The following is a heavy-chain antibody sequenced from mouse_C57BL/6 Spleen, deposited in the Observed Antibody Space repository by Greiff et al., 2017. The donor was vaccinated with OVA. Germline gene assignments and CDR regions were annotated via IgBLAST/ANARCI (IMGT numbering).Heavy chain of an antibody. CDR1: GYTFTSYW. D-gene: IGHD1-1*01. CDR3: AREGYYYGIMDY. CDR2: INPSNGGT. Sequence: QVQLQQPGTELVKPGASVKLSCKASGYTFTSYWMHWVKQRPGQGLEWIGNINPSNGGTNYNEKFRSKATLTVDKSSSTAYMQLSSLTSEDSAVYYCAREGYYYGIMDYWGQGTSVTVSS. V-gene: IGHV1-53*01. J-gene: IGHJ4*01.